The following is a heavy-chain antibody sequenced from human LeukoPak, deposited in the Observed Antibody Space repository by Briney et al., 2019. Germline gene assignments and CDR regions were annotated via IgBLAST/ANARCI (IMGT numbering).Heavy chain of an antibody. Sequence: PGGSLRLSCAASGFTFDDYGMSWVRQVPGKGLEWVSGINWNGGNTGYADSVKGRFTISRDNAKNSLYLQMDSLRAEDTALYYCGRDLSGWYGPDYWGQGTLVTVSS. CDR2: INWNGGNT. V-gene: IGHV3-20*04. CDR1: GFTFDDYG. CDR3: GRDLSGWYGPDY. J-gene: IGHJ4*02. D-gene: IGHD6-19*01.